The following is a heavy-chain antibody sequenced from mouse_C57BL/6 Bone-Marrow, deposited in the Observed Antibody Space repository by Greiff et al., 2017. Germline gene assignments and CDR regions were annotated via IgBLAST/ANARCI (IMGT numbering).Heavy chain of an antibody. D-gene: IGHD1-1*01. Sequence: QVQLKQPGAELVKPGASVKLSCKASGYTFTSYWMHWVKQRPGQGLEWIGMIHPNSGSTNYNEKFKSKATLTVDKSSSTAYMQLSSLTSEDSAVYYCARFDYYGSSYVLYAMDDWGQGTSVTVAS. CDR2: IHPNSGST. CDR3: ARFDYYGSSYVLYAMDD. V-gene: IGHV1-64*01. CDR1: GYTFTSYW. J-gene: IGHJ4*01.